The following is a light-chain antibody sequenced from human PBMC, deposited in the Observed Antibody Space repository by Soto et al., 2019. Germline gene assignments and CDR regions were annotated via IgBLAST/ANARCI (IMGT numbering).Light chain of an antibody. CDR3: QQYNKWPLT. CDR2: GAS. CDR1: QSVRSN. Sequence: EIAMTQSPATLSVSPGERATLSCRASQSVRSNLAWYQQKPGQAPKLLIYGASTRATGIPARFSGSGSGTEFTLTISSLQSEDFAVYYCQQYNKWPLTFGGGTKVDIK. V-gene: IGKV3-15*01. J-gene: IGKJ4*01.